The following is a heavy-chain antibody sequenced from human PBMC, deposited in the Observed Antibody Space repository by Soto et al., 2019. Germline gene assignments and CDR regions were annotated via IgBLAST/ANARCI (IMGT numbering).Heavy chain of an antibody. CDR3: ARAMFLVNKASDAFDI. D-gene: IGHD3-10*02. CDR2: LWYAGSTK. CDR1: GFTFTIYC. J-gene: IGHJ3*02. V-gene: IGHV3-33*08. Sequence: LRLSSATSGFTFTIYCMHRVRHAQSKGLEWVAVLWYAGSTKYYADSVKGRFAISRDTSKNPLSFPMNSMRAEDTAVSHCARAMFLVNKASDAFDIWGQGTMVTVSS.